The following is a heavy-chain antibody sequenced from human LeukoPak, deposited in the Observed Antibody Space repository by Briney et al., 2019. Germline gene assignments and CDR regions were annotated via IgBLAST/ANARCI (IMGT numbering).Heavy chain of an antibody. J-gene: IGHJ6*03. Sequence: SVKVSCKASGGTFNTYSICWVRQAPGQGLEWMGRIIPIFDTTTYAQKFQGMVTITTDESSSTAYMELSSLRSEDTAVYYCARNPRTPGDYMDVWGKGTTVTVSS. D-gene: IGHD1-14*01. CDR3: ARNPRTPGDYMDV. V-gene: IGHV1-69*05. CDR2: IIPIFDTT. CDR1: GGTFNTYS.